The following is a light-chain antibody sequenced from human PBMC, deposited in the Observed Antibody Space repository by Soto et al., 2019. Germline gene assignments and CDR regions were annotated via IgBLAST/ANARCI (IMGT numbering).Light chain of an antibody. CDR1: RSDVGAYNY. J-gene: IGLJ2*01. Sequence: QSALTQPPSASGSPGQSVTISCTGTRSDVGAYNYVSWYQQHPGKAPNLMIYEVNKRPSGVPDRFSGSKSGTTASLTVSGLQAEDEADYYCTSYAGGNNVFGGGTQLTVL. CDR2: EVN. CDR3: TSYAGGNNV. V-gene: IGLV2-8*01.